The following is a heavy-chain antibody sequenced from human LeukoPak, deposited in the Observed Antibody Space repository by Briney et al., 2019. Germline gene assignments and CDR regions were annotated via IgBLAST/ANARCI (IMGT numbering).Heavy chain of an antibody. CDR2: INPNSGGT. CDR1: GYTFTGYY. Sequence: ASVKVSCKASGYTFTGYYMHWVRQAPGQGLEWMGRINPNSGGTNYAQKFQGRVTMTRDTSISTAYKELSRLRSDDTAVYYCARDSDYVASGFDYWGQGTLVTVSS. D-gene: IGHD4-17*01. V-gene: IGHV1-2*06. CDR3: ARDSDYVASGFDY. J-gene: IGHJ4*02.